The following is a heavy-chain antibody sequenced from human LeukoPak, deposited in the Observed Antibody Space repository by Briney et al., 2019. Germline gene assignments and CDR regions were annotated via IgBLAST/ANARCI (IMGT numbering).Heavy chain of an antibody. CDR2: VDLGGTTT. CDR3: TRVQAGRSGLMDV. Sequence: GGSLRLSCAASGFTLSNYWMHWVRQAPGEGLVWVSRVDLGGTTTNYADSVTGRFTTSRDNAKNTLYLQMNSLRAEDTALYYCTRVQAGRSGLMDVWGRGTTVTVS. D-gene: IGHD2-8*02. J-gene: IGHJ6*02. CDR1: GFTLSNYW. V-gene: IGHV3-74*01.